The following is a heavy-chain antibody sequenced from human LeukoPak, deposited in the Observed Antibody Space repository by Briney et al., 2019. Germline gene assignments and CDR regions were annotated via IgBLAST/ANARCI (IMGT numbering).Heavy chain of an antibody. CDR1: GYTFTGYY. CDR2: INPNSGGT. V-gene: IGHV1-2*02. CDR3: AREGCSGGSCYFDY. D-gene: IGHD2-15*01. Sequence: ASVKVSCKASGYTFTGYYMHWVRQAPGQGLEWMGWINPNSGGTNYARKFQGRVTMTRDTSISTAYMELSRLRSDDTAVYYCAREGCSGGSCYFDYWGQGTLVTVSS. J-gene: IGHJ4*02.